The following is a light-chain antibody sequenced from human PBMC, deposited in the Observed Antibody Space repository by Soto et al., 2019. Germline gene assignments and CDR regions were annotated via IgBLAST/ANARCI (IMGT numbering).Light chain of an antibody. V-gene: IGLV2-14*01. CDR1: SSDVGGYNY. CDR3: SSYTSSTFWV. J-gene: IGLJ3*02. CDR2: EVS. Sequence: QSALTQPASVSGSPEQSITISCSGTSSDVGGYNYVSWYQQHPGKAPKLMIYEVSNRPSGISNRFSGSKSGNTASLTISGLQAEDEADYYCSSYTSSTFWVFGEGTKVTVL.